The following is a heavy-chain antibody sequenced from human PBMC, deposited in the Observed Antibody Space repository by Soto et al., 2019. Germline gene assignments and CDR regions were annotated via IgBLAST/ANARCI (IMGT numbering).Heavy chain of an antibody. CDR2: MNPNSGNT. V-gene: IGHV1-8*01. Sequence: ASVKVSCKASGYTFTNYDINWVRQATGQGLEWMGWMNPNSGNTGYAQKFQGRVTMTRNTSISTAYMELSSLRSEDTTVYYCARAQLERRDYYYYYMDVWGKGTTVTVSS. CDR1: GYTFTNYD. J-gene: IGHJ6*03. D-gene: IGHD1-1*01. CDR3: ARAQLERRDYYYYYMDV.